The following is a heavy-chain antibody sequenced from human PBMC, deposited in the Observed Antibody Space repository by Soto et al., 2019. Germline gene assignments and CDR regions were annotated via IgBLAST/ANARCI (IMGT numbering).Heavy chain of an antibody. Sequence: PGGSLRLSCAASGFTFSSYAMHWVRQAPGKGLEWVAVISYDGSNKYYADSVKGRFTISRDNSKNTLYLQMNSLRAEDTAVYYCARDPDSYGYTSAVNWGQGTLVTVSS. J-gene: IGHJ4*02. CDR1: GFTFSSYA. V-gene: IGHV3-30-3*01. CDR2: ISYDGSNK. D-gene: IGHD5-18*01. CDR3: ARDPDSYGYTSAVN.